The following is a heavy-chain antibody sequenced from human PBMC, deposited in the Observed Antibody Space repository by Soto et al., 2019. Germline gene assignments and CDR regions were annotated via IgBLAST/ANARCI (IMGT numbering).Heavy chain of an antibody. CDR1: GGSISSYY. V-gene: IGHV4-59*01. D-gene: IGHD1-1*01. J-gene: IGHJ6*02. CDR3: ASGTGHYYGMDV. CDR2: IYYSGST. Sequence: TLSLTCTVSGGSISSYYWSWIRQPPGKGLEWIGYIYYSGSTNYNPSLKSRVTISVDTSKNQFSLKLSSVTAADTAVYYCASGTGHYYGMDVWGQGTTVTVSS.